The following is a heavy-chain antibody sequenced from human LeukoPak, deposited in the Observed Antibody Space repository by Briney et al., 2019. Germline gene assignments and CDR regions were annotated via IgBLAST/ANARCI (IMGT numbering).Heavy chain of an antibody. CDR3: ARDKVRGVIGSNWFDP. V-gene: IGHV4-39*07. CDR2: IYYSGST. Sequence: SETLSLTCTVSGGSISSYYWGWIRQPPGKGLEWIGSIYYSGSTYYNPSLKSRVTISVDTSKNQFSLKLSSVTAADTAVYYCARDKVRGVIGSNWFDPWGQGTLVTVSS. D-gene: IGHD3-10*01. J-gene: IGHJ5*02. CDR1: GGSISSYY.